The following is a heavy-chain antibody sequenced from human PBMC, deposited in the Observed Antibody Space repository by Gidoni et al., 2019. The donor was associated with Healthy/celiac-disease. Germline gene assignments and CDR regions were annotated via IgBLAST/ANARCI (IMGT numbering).Heavy chain of an antibody. CDR2: IIPILGIA. D-gene: IGHD6-6*01. J-gene: IGHJ2*01. CDR1: GGTFSSYT. CDR3: AGTSSSIG. V-gene: IGHV1-69*02. Sequence: QVQLVQSGAEVQKPGSSVKVSCKASGGTFSSYTISGVRQAPGQGLEWMGRIIPILGIANDAQKFKGRVTITADKSTSTAYMELSSLRSEDTAVYYCAGTSSSIGWGRGTLVTVSS.